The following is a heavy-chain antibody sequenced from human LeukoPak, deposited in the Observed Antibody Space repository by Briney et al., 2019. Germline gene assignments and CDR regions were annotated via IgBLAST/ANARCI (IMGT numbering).Heavy chain of an antibody. V-gene: IGHV4-59*01. Sequence: SETLSLTCTVSGGSISSYYWSWIRQPPGKGLEWIGYIYYSGSTNYNPSLKSRVTISVDTSKNQFSLKLSSVTAADTAVYYCARDNRGFDYWGQGTLVTVSS. CDR2: IYYSGST. CDR3: ARDNRGFDY. CDR1: GGSISSYY. D-gene: IGHD2/OR15-2a*01. J-gene: IGHJ4*02.